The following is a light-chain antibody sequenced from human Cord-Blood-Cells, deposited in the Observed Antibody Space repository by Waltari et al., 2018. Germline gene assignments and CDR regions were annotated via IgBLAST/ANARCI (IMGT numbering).Light chain of an antibody. Sequence: EIVLTQSPATLSLSPGQRATLSCRASQSVSSYLAWYQQKPGQAPRLLIYDASNRATGIQARFSGSGSGTDFTLTISSLEPEDFAVYYCQQLSNWLTFGGGTKVEIK. V-gene: IGKV3-11*01. J-gene: IGKJ4*01. CDR2: DAS. CDR3: QQLSNWLT. CDR1: QSVSSY.